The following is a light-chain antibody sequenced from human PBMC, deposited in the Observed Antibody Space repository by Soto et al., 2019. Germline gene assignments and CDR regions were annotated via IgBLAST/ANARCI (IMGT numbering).Light chain of an antibody. V-gene: IGKV1-9*01. CDR3: QPYNNWPLT. J-gene: IGKJ4*01. CDR1: QGISSY. CDR2: AAS. Sequence: IQLTQSPSSLSASAGDRVTITCRASQGISSYLAWYQQKPGKAPKLLIHAASTLQSGVPSRFSGSGSGTDFTLTISSLQPEDFATYYCQPYNNWPLTFGGGTKVESK.